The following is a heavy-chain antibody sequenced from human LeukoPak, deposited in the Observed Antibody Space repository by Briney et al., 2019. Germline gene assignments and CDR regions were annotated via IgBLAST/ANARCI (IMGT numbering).Heavy chain of an antibody. J-gene: IGHJ5*02. CDR3: ARGIPHCSSTSCYTRGGSWFDP. D-gene: IGHD2-2*02. CDR1: GGSFSGYY. CDR2: INHSGST. Sequence: SETLSLTCAVYGGSFSGYYWSWIRQPPGKGLEWIGEINHSGSTNYNPSLKSRVTISVDTSKNQFTLKLSSVTAADTAVYYCARGIPHCSSTSCYTRGGSWFDPWGQGTLVTVSS. V-gene: IGHV4-34*01.